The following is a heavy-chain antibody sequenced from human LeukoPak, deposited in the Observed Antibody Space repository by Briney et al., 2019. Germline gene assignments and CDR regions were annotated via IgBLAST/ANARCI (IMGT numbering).Heavy chain of an antibody. D-gene: IGHD6-13*01. CDR1: GFTFNDYY. J-gene: IGHJ4*02. Sequence: GGSLRLSCAASGFTFNDYYMSWIRQAPGKGREWVSFISSSGGHTNYADSVKGRFTISRDNAKNSLYLQMNSLRAEDTAVYYCTRNPGPGTLDNWGQGTLVTVSS. CDR2: ISSSGGHT. V-gene: IGHV3-11*06. CDR3: TRNPGPGTLDN.